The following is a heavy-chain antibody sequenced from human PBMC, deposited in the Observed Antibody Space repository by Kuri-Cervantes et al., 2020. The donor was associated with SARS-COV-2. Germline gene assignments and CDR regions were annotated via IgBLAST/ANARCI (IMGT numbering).Heavy chain of an antibody. V-gene: IGHV4-4*07. J-gene: IGHJ6*02. D-gene: IGHD2-15*01. CDR1: GGSISSYY. Sequence: SETLSLTCTVSGGSISSYYWSWIRQLAGKGLEWIGRIYTSGSTNYNPSLKSRVTMSVDPSKNQSSRKLSSVTAADTAVYYCPRSKIAASTNDHYYYGMDVWGQGTTVTVSS. CDR3: PRSKIAASTNDHYYYGMDV. CDR2: IYTSGST.